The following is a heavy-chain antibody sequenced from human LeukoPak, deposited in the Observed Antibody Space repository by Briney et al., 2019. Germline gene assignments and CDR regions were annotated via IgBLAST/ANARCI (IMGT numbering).Heavy chain of an antibody. V-gene: IGHV3-30*02. CDR1: GFSFSGYG. D-gene: IGHD3-22*01. CDR3: AGGLHHYDRSLDY. J-gene: IGHJ4*02. Sequence: PEGSLRLSCAASGFSFSGYGMHWVRQVPVKGLEWVAFIGPDGGDRYYACSVKGRFTISRDDAKKTVDLQTNNVRPEDTAVYYCAGGLHHYDRSLDYWGQGTLVTVSS. CDR2: IGPDGGDR.